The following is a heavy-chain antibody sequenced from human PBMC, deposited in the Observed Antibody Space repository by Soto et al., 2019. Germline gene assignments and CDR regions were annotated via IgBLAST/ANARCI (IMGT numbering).Heavy chain of an antibody. CDR3: ARDARSSSARGGDAFDI. D-gene: IGHD6-6*01. Sequence: ASVKVSCKASGYTFTGYYMHWGRQAPGQGLEGMGWINPNSGGTNYAQKFQGWVTMTRDTSISTAYMELSRLRSDDTAVYYCARDARSSSARGGDAFDIWGQGTMVNVSS. V-gene: IGHV1-2*04. J-gene: IGHJ3*02. CDR2: INPNSGGT. CDR1: GYTFTGYY.